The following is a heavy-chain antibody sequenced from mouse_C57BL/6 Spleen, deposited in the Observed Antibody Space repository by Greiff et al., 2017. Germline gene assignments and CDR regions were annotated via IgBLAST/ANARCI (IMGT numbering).Heavy chain of an antibody. V-gene: IGHV5-12*01. CDR2: ISNGGGST. D-gene: IGHD2-4*01. CDR1: GFTFSDYY. J-gene: IGHJ3*01. Sequence: EVQRVESGGGLVQPGGSLKLSCAASGFTFSDYYMYWVRQTPEKRLEWVAYISNGGGSTYYPDTVKGRFTISRDNAKNTLYLQMSRLKSEDTAMYYCARQGYDYDEAYWGQGTLVTVSA. CDR3: ARQGYDYDEAY.